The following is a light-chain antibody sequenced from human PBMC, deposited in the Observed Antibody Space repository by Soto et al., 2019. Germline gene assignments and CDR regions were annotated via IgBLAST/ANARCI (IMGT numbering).Light chain of an antibody. V-gene: IGLV2-23*01. CDR2: EGG. Sequence: QSVLTQPASVSGSPGQSITISCTGTSSDVGSYTLVSWYQQHPGEAPKLIIYEGGKRPSGVSNRFSGSKSGNTASLTISGLQAEDEANYYCCSYAGSSTWVFGGGTKVTVL. J-gene: IGLJ3*02. CDR1: SSDVGSYTL. CDR3: CSYAGSSTWV.